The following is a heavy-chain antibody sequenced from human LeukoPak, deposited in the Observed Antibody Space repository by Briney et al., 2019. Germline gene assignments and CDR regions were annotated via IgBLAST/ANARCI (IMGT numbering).Heavy chain of an antibody. CDR1: GGSISSCY. CDR3: ARDSSYDSSGYLDY. CDR2: IYYSGST. Sequence: SETLSLTCTVSGGSISSCYWSWIRQPPGKGLEWIGYIYYSGSTNYNPSLKSRVTISVDTSKNQFSLKLSSVTAADTAVYYCARDSSYDSSGYLDYWGQGTLVTVSS. J-gene: IGHJ4*02. D-gene: IGHD3-22*01. V-gene: IGHV4-59*01.